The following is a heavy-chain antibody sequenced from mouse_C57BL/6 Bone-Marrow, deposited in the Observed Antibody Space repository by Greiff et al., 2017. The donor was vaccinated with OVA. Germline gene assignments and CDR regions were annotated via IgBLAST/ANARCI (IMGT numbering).Heavy chain of an antibody. Sequence: VQLKESGPGLAKPSQTLSLTCSVTGYSITSDHWNWIRKFPGNKLEYMGYISYSGSTYFNPSLKSRISITRDTSKNQYYLQLNSVTTEDTATYYCARGGVVAKYFDVWGTGTTVTVSS. CDR2: ISYSGST. CDR1: GYSITSDH. J-gene: IGHJ1*03. CDR3: ARGGVVAKYFDV. V-gene: IGHV3-8*01. D-gene: IGHD1-1*01.